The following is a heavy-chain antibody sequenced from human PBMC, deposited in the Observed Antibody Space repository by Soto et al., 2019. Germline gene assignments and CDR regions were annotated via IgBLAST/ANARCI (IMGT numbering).Heavy chain of an antibody. CDR1: GFTFSTYG. CDR2: ISYDGSNK. J-gene: IGHJ4*02. Sequence: ESGGGVVQPGRSLRLSCAASGFTFSTYGMHWVRQAPGKGLEWVAVISYDGSNKYYEDSVKGRFTISRDNSKKTLYLQMNSLRPEDTAVYYCEKDWDRATTDPFYYFAYWGQGTLVTVSS. V-gene: IGHV3-30*18. CDR3: EKDWDRATTDPFYYFAY. D-gene: IGHD1-26*01.